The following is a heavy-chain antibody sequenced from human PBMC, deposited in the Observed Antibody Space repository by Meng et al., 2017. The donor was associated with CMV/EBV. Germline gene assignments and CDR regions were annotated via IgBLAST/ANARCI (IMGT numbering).Heavy chain of an antibody. CDR2: IYWDDDK. Sequence: QVTLKESGPTLVKPTQTITLSCTFSGFSLSTSGVGVGWIRQPPGKALEWLALIYWDDDKRYSPSLKSRLTITKDASKNQVVLTMTNMDPVDTATYYCARIAAAGRFDYWGQGTLVTVSS. CDR1: GFSLSTSGVG. J-gene: IGHJ4*02. CDR3: ARIAAAGRFDY. V-gene: IGHV2-5*02. D-gene: IGHD6-13*01.